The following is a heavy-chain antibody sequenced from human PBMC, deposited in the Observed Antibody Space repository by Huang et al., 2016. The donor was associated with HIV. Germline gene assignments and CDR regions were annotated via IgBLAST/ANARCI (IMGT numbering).Heavy chain of an antibody. D-gene: IGHD3-10*01. V-gene: IGHV3-74*01. CDR3: ARVSRQGKYYYGSGTAY. CDR2: IKSDGSST. Sequence: VWVSHIKSDGSSTSYADSVKGRFTISRDNAKNTLYLQMNSLRAEDTAVYYCARVSRQGKYYYGSGTAYWGQGTLVTVSS. J-gene: IGHJ4*02.